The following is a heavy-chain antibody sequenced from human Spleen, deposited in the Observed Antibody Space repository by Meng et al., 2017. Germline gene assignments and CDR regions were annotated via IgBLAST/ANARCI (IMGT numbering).Heavy chain of an antibody. CDR3: ARITMGGRDRLFDS. D-gene: IGHD3-10*01. CDR1: GGSFSTDY. V-gene: IGHV4-4*08. J-gene: IGHJ4*02. Sequence: SETLSLTCTFSGGSFSTDYWSWFRQPPGKGLEWIGYVSNNGNTNYNPSLKRRLTIFKHTTKNQYSLTLSSVTTADTSMYYYARITMGGRDRLFDSWGQGTLVTVSS. CDR2: VSNNGNT.